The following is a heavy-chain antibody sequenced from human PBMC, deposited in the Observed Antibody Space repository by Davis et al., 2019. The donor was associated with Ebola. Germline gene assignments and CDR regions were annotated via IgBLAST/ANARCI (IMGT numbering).Heavy chain of an antibody. V-gene: IGHV3-21*04. Sequence: GSLTLSCAASGFTFSIYSMNWVRQAPGKGLEWLPSISSSSSYITYADSVKGRFTISRDNAKNSLYLQMNSLRAEDTAVYYCAKDQSLTMYYDILTGYYPAYYFDYWGQGTLVTVSS. CDR3: AKDQSLTMYYDILTGYYPAYYFDY. CDR1: GFTFSIYS. D-gene: IGHD3-9*01. J-gene: IGHJ4*02. CDR2: ISSSSSYI.